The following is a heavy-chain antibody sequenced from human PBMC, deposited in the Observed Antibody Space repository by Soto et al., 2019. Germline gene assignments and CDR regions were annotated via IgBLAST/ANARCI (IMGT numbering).Heavy chain of an antibody. D-gene: IGHD3-10*01. Sequence: GASVKVSCKASGFMFTNYYLHWVRQAPGQGPEWMGIINPSGGRTTYAQKFQGRVSMAWDTSSSTVYMELSALRSDDTAVYYCAIRNGSGSYYKAPDAFDIWGQGTMVTVSS. CDR2: INPSGGRT. J-gene: IGHJ3*02. CDR1: GFMFTNYY. CDR3: AIRNGSGSYYKAPDAFDI. V-gene: IGHV1-46*01.